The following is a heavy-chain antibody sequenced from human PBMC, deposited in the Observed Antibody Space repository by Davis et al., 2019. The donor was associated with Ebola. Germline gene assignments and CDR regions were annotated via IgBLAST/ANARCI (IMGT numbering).Heavy chain of an antibody. CDR2: VSPDGSAT. Sequence: HTGGSLRLSCAASGFTFSSYWIHWVRQAPGKGLVWVSRVSPDGSATGYADSVRGRFTISRDNAKNTLYLQMNSLRAEDTAVYYCARDFDKVRTWGQGTLVTVSS. J-gene: IGHJ4*02. D-gene: IGHD1-1*01. V-gene: IGHV3-74*01. CDR1: GFTFSSYW. CDR3: ARDFDKVRT.